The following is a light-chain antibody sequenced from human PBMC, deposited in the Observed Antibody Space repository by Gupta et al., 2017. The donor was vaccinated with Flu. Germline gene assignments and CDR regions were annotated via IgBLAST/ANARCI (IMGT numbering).Light chain of an antibody. Sequence: TPSVSPGDRASLSSRASQSSSSSYVAWYQQKPGQAPRLLIDGASTRAADSPARCSSSRSGADSTLIISRLEAEDFAVYYCQQYGGAPRITFGQGTRLEMK. CDR2: GAS. J-gene: IGKJ5*01. CDR3: QQYGGAPRIT. CDR1: QSSSSSY. V-gene: IGKV3-20*01.